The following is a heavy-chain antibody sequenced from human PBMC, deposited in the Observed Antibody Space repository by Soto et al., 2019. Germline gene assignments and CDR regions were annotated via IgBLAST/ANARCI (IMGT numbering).Heavy chain of an antibody. D-gene: IGHD5-18*01. J-gene: IGHJ6*02. V-gene: IGHV3-49*03. CDR2: IRSKAYGGTT. CDR1: GFTSGADA. Sequence: GSLRLSCTASGFTSGADAMSWFRQAPGKGLEWVGFIRSKAYGGTTEYAASVKGRFTISRDDSKSIAYLQMNSLKTEDTAVYYCTRDSRGYSYGYYYYYGMDVWGQGTTVTVSS. CDR3: TRDSRGYSYGYYYYYGMDV.